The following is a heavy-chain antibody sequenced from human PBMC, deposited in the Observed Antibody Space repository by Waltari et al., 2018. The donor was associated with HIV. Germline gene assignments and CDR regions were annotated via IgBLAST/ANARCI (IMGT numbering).Heavy chain of an antibody. V-gene: IGHV4-39*01. D-gene: IGHD1-7*01. Sequence: QPQLQESGPGPVKPSETLFLTCTVPGGSISSSSYYWGWIRQPPGKGLGWIGSIYYSGSTYYNPSLKSRVTISVDTSKNQFSLKLSSVTAADTAVYYCARLPLRSELELRSDYWGQGTMVTVSS. CDR3: ARLPLRSELELRSDY. J-gene: IGHJ4*02. CDR1: GGSISSSSYY. CDR2: IYYSGST.